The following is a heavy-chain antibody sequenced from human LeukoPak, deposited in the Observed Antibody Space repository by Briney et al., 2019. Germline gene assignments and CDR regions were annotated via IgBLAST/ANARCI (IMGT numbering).Heavy chain of an antibody. CDR1: GFTFSSYE. CDR2: ISSSGSTI. Sequence: GGSLRLSCAASGFTFSSYEMNWVRQAPGKGLKWVSYISSSGSTIYYADSVKGRFTISRDNAKNSLYLQMNSLRAEDTAVYYCAREGGGYSGYDYHPDPYYYYYGMDVWGQGTTVTVSS. V-gene: IGHV3-48*03. D-gene: IGHD5-12*01. CDR3: AREGGGYSGYDYHPDPYYYYYGMDV. J-gene: IGHJ6*02.